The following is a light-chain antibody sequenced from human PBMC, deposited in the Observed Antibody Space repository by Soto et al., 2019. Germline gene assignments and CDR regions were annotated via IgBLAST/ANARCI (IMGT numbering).Light chain of an antibody. V-gene: IGKV3-15*01. CDR2: GAS. J-gene: IGKJ1*01. CDR3: QQYNNWPPWT. Sequence: EIVMTQSPATLSVSPGERATLSCRASQSVSSNLAWYQQKPGQAPRLLIYGASTRATGIPARFSGSGSGTGFTLTIRSLQSEDFAVYYCQQYNNWPPWTFGQGTKVEIK. CDR1: QSVSSN.